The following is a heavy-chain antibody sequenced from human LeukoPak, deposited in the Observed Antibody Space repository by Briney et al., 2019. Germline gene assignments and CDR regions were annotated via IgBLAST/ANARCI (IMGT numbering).Heavy chain of an antibody. J-gene: IGHJ4*02. D-gene: IGHD2/OR15-2a*01. Sequence: GRSLRLSCAASGFTFSRYGMHWVRQAPGKGLEWVAVIWYDGSIKYYADSVKGRFTISKDNSKNTLYLQMNSLRAEDTAVYHCAKADEMNMDYWGQGTLVTVSS. CDR2: IWYDGSIK. CDR3: AKADEMNMDY. CDR1: GFTFSRYG. V-gene: IGHV3-33*03.